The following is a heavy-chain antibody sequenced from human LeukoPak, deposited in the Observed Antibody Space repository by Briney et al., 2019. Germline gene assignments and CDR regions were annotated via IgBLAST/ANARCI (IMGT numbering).Heavy chain of an antibody. D-gene: IGHD3-9*01. J-gene: IGHJ6*02. CDR1: GFTFSSYA. Sequence: GGSLRLFRAASGFTFSSYAMHWVSQAPAKGLEGVAVISYDGSNKYYADSVKGRFTISRDNSKNTLYLQMNSLRAEDTAVYYCARDPVLRYFDWLTGVYYGMDVWGQGTTVTVSS. CDR2: ISYDGSNK. CDR3: ARDPVLRYFDWLTGVYYGMDV. V-gene: IGHV3-30*04.